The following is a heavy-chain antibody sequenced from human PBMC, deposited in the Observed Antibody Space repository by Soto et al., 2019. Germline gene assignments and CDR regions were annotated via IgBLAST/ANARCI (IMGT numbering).Heavy chain of an antibody. V-gene: IGHV3-23*01. CDR1: GFTFSNYA. CDR2: ISGSGGST. J-gene: IGHJ5*02. CDR3: AKGQSTYYDFWSRYYDWFDP. D-gene: IGHD3-3*01. Sequence: QAGGSLRLSCAASGFTFSNYAMSWVRQAPGKGLEWISTISGSGGSTYYADSVKGRFTISRDNSKNTLYLQMNSLRAEDTAVYYCAKGQSTYYDFWSRYYDWFDPWGQGXLGTVSS.